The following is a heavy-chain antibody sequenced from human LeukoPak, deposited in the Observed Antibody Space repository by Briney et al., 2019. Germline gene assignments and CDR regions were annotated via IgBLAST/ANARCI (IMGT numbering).Heavy chain of an antibody. V-gene: IGHV1-69*13. CDR1: GGTFSSYA. CDR2: IIPIFGTA. J-gene: IGHJ4*02. CDR3: VEWRGSFDY. D-gene: IGHD2-8*01. Sequence: SEKVSCKASGGTFSSYAISWVRQAPGQGLEWMGGIIPIFGTANYAQKFQGRVTITADESTSTAYMELSSLGSEETAVYYCVEWRGSFDYWGQGTLVTVSS.